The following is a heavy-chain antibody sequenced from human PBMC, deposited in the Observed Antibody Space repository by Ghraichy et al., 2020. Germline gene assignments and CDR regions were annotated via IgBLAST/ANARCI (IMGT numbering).Heavy chain of an antibody. CDR1: GGSFSGYY. D-gene: IGHD6-19*01. Sequence: SETLSLTCAVYGGSFSGYYWSWIRQPPGKGLEWIGEINHSGSTNYNPSLKSRVTISVDTSKNQFSLKLSSVTAADTAVYYCTEGWYSHERAHDYWGQGTLVTVSS. CDR2: INHSGST. J-gene: IGHJ4*02. CDR3: TEGWYSHERAHDY. V-gene: IGHV4-34*01.